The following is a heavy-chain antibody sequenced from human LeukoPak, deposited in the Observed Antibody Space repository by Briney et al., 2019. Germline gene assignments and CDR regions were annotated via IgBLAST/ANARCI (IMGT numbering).Heavy chain of an antibody. CDR1: GYSFTSYW. CDR2: IYPGDSDT. Sequence: GESLKISCKGSGYSFTSYWIGWVRQMPGKGLEWMGIIYPGDSDTGYSPSFQGQVTISADKSISTAYLQWSSLKASDTAMYYCARLRYCSGGSCYSGIDWFDPWGQGTLVTVSS. CDR3: ARLRYCSGGSCYSGIDWFDP. J-gene: IGHJ5*02. V-gene: IGHV5-51*01. D-gene: IGHD2-15*01.